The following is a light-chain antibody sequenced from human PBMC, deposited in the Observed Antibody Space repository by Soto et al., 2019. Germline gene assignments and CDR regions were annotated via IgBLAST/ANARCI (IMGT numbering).Light chain of an antibody. CDR2: KAS. CDR3: QHYNEYPWT. V-gene: IGKV1-5*03. Sequence: DIQMTQSPSTLSGSVGDRVTITCRASQTISSWLAWYQQKPGKAPKLLIYKASTLKSGVPSRFSGSGSGTEFTLTISSLQPDDFATYYCQHYNEYPWTFGQGTKVDIK. J-gene: IGKJ1*01. CDR1: QTISSW.